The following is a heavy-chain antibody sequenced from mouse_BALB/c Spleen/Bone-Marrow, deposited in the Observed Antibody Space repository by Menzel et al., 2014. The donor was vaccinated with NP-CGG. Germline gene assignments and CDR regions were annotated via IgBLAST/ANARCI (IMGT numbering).Heavy chain of an antibody. V-gene: IGHV1-9*01. D-gene: IGHD6-2*01. Sequence: VQLQQSGAELMKLGASVKISCKATGYTSSSYWIEWVKERPGHGLEWIGEILPGSGSTNYNEKFKGKATFTADTSSNTAYMQLSSLTSEDSAVYYCAREVSYWGQGTLVTVSA. CDR3: AREVSY. J-gene: IGHJ3*01. CDR2: ILPGSGST. CDR1: GYTSSSYW.